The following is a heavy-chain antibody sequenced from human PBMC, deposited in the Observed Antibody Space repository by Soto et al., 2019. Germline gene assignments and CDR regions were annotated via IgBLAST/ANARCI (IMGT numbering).Heavy chain of an antibody. CDR1: GFTFSNAW. D-gene: IGHD3-3*01. CDR2: IKSKTDGGTT. CDR3: TTEDFWSGYSNHDAFDI. J-gene: IGHJ3*02. V-gene: IGHV3-15*07. Sequence: GGSLRLSCAASGFTFSNAWMNWVRQAPGKGLEWVGRIKSKTDGGTTDYAAPVKGRFTISRDDSKNTLYLQMNSLKTEDTAVYYCTTEDFWSGYSNHDAFDIWGQGTMVTVSS.